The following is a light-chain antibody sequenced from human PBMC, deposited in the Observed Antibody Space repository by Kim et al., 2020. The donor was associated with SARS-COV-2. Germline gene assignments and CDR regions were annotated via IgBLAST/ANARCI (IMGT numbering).Light chain of an antibody. CDR1: SSGVGGYIF. J-gene: IGLJ2*01. CDR3: TSYTSTSTLV. V-gene: IGLV2-14*03. CDR2: DVS. Sequence: GQYITSSCTGTSSGVGGYIFVSWYQQQPGKAPKLILSDVSHRPSGVSNRFSGSKSGNRASLTIFGLQAEDEADYYCTSYTSTSTLVFGGGTQLTVL.